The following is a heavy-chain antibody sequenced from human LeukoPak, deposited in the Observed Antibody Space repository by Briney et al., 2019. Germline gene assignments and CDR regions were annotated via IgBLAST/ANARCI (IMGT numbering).Heavy chain of an antibody. Sequence: AGGSLRLSCAASGFMFSSSEMTWVRQGPGMGLEWVSYISSSGSTIYYADSVKGRFTISRDNAKDSLYLQMNSLRAEDTAVYYCARSVLEWYYFDYWGQGTLVTVSS. V-gene: IGHV3-48*03. CDR2: ISSSGSTI. CDR3: ARSVLEWYYFDY. D-gene: IGHD3-3*01. CDR1: GFMFSSSE. J-gene: IGHJ4*02.